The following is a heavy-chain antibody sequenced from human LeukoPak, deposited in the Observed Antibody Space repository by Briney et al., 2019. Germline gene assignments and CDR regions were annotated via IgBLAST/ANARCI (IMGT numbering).Heavy chain of an antibody. CDR1: GYTFTGCY. J-gene: IGHJ6*02. Sequence: GASVKVSCKASGYTFTGCYMHWVRQAPGQGLEWTGWISAYNGNTNYAQKLQGRVTMTTDTSTSTAYMELRSLRSDDTAVYYCARDFALWFGEAYYGMDVWGQGTTVTVSS. V-gene: IGHV1-18*04. CDR3: ARDFALWFGEAYYGMDV. CDR2: ISAYNGNT. D-gene: IGHD3-10*01.